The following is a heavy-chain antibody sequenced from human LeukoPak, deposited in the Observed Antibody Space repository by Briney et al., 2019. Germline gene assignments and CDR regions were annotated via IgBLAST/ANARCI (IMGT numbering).Heavy chain of an antibody. CDR3: ARGVEPLHFDY. D-gene: IGHD1-14*01. V-gene: IGHV4-4*07. J-gene: IGHJ4*02. CDR1: GGSISSYY. CDR2: IHISGST. Sequence: TSETLSLTCSVSGGSISSYYWNWIRQPAGKGLEWIGRIHISGSTNYNPSLKSRVTMSVDTSKNQFSLKLSSVTAADTAVYYCARGVEPLHFDYWAQGTLVTVSS.